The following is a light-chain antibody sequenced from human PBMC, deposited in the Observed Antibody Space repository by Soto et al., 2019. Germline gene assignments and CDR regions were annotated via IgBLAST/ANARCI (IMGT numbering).Light chain of an antibody. V-gene: IGKV3-20*01. CDR1: QSVSSNY. CDR3: QQYDSSPFT. Sequence: EIVLTQSPGTLSLSPGERATLSCRASQSVSSNYLAWYQQKPGQAPRLLIYGASSRATGIPDRFSGSGSGTGFTLTISRLEPEDVAVYYCQQYDSSPFTFGGGTKVEIK. J-gene: IGKJ4*01. CDR2: GAS.